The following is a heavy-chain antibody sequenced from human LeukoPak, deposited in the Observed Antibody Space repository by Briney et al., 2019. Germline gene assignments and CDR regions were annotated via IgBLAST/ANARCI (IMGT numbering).Heavy chain of an antibody. J-gene: IGHJ4*02. CDR3: VRGIPLFDY. CDR1: GYRFTSYY. Sequence: ASVKLSCKASGYRFTSYYMHWVRQAPGQGLEWMGIINPSGGSPTYAQKLQGRVTMTGDTSTSTVYMELSSLRSEDTAVYYCVRGIPLFDYWGQGTLVTVSS. V-gene: IGHV1-46*01. CDR2: INPSGGSP.